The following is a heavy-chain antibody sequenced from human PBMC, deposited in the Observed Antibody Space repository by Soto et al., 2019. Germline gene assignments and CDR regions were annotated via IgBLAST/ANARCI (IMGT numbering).Heavy chain of an antibody. CDR3: ARDLRSSSHAFDI. Sequence: SVKVTCKASGGSFSRYAISLVRQAPGQGLEWMGGIIPILGTANYAQKFQGRVAITADESTSTAYMEMSSLRSEDTAVYYCARDLRSSSHAFDIWGQGTMVTVSS. CDR1: GGSFSRYA. CDR2: IIPILGTA. V-gene: IGHV1-69*13. D-gene: IGHD6-13*01. J-gene: IGHJ3*02.